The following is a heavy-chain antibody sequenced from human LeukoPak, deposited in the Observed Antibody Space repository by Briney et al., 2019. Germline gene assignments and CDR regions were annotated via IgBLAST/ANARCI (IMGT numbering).Heavy chain of an antibody. J-gene: IGHJ4*02. Sequence: SETLSLTCAVYGGSFSGYYWSWIRQPPGKGLEWLGETNHRGSTNYNPSLTSRVTISVATSKNQFSLKLSSVTAADTAVYYCARQHCSSTSCYFDYWGQGTLVTVSS. D-gene: IGHD2-2*01. V-gene: IGHV4-34*01. CDR2: TNHRGST. CDR1: GGSFSGYY. CDR3: ARQHCSSTSCYFDY.